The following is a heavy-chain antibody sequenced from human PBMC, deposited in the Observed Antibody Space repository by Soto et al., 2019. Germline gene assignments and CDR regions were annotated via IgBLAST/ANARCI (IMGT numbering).Heavy chain of an antibody. CDR2: IDPSDSYT. CDR3: ARDTKNWIDA. D-gene: IGHD2-15*01. Sequence: GASLKISCKSSGYNFTAFWIHWVRQMPGKGLEWLGKIDPSDSYTNYSPAFEGHVTISTDNSITTAYLQWISLRASDTAREVGARDTKNWIDAWVQGDMVP. J-gene: IGHJ5*02. CDR1: GYNFTAFW. V-gene: IGHV5-10-1*01.